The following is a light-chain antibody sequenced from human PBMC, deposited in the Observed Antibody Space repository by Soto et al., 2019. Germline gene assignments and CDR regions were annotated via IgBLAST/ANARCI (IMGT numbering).Light chain of an antibody. CDR1: SSDVGGYNY. Sequence: QSALTQPRSVSGSPGQSVTISCTGTSSDVGGYNYVSWYQQHPGKAPKLLMYDVRKRPSGVPDRFSGSKSGNTASLTISGLQAEDEADYYCCSYAGSYTRYVFGTGTKLTVL. V-gene: IGLV2-11*01. CDR2: DVR. CDR3: CSYAGSYTRYV. J-gene: IGLJ1*01.